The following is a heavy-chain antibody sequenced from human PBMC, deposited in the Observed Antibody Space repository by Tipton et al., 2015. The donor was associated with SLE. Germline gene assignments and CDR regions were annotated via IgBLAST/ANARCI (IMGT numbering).Heavy chain of an antibody. V-gene: IGHV4-34*09. CDR1: GGSFSGYY. CDR2: IYYSGST. J-gene: IGHJ3*02. Sequence: TLSLTCAVYGGSFSGYYWSWIRQPPGKGLEWIGYIYYSGSTYYNPSLKSRVTIPVDTSRNQLSLKLSSVTAADTAVYYCARGGPEVAFDIWGQGTMVTVSS. CDR3: ARGGPEVAFDI.